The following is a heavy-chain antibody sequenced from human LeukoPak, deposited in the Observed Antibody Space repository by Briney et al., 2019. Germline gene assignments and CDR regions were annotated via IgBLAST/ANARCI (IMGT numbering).Heavy chain of an antibody. J-gene: IGHJ4*02. CDR2: IIPIFGTA. V-gene: IGHV1-69*13. CDR3: ARVSYYDSSGYLDY. CDR1: GGTFSSYA. Sequence: SVKVSCKASGGTFSSYAISWVRQAPGQGLERMGGIIPIFGTANYAQKFQGRVTITADESTSTAYMELSSLRSEDTAVYYCARVSYYDSSGYLDYWGQGTLVTVSS. D-gene: IGHD3-22*01.